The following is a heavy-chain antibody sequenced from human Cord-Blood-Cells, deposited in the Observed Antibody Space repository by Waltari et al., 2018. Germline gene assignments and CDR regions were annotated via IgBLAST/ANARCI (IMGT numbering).Heavy chain of an antibody. Sequence: QVQLQQWGAGLLKPSETLSLTCAVYGGSFSGYYWSWLRQPPGEGREWIGEINHSGSTNYNPSLKSRVTISVDTSKNQFSLKLSSVTAADTAVYYCARTGRSSWYFDYWGQGTLVTVSS. V-gene: IGHV4-34*01. D-gene: IGHD6-13*01. CDR2: INHSGST. CDR3: ARTGRSSWYFDY. J-gene: IGHJ4*02. CDR1: GGSFSGYY.